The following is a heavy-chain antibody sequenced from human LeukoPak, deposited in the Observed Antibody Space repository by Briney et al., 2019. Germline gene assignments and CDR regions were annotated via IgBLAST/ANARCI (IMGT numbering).Heavy chain of an antibody. Sequence: GASVKVSCKASGYTFTGYYMHWVRQAPGQGLEWMGWINPNSGGTNYAQKFQGRVTMTRDTSISTAYMELSRLRYDDTAVYYCARLYEQQLVLGWFDPWGQGTLVTVSS. CDR3: ARLYEQQLVLGWFDP. V-gene: IGHV1-2*02. CDR1: GYTFTGYY. J-gene: IGHJ5*02. CDR2: INPNSGGT. D-gene: IGHD6-13*01.